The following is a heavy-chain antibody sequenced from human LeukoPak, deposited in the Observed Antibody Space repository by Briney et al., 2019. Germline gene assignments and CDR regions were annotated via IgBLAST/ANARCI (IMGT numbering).Heavy chain of an antibody. V-gene: IGHV4-59*01. D-gene: IGHD3-10*01. CDR1: GGSISSYY. CDR2: IYYSGST. J-gene: IGHJ6*03. CDR3: ARGYSSPRSLWFYYYYMDV. Sequence: SETLSLTCTVSGGSISSYYWSWIRQPPGKGLEWIGYIYYSGSTNYNPSLKSRVTISVDTSKNQFSLELSSVTAADTAVYYCARGYSSPRSLWFYYYYMDVWGKGTTVTVSS.